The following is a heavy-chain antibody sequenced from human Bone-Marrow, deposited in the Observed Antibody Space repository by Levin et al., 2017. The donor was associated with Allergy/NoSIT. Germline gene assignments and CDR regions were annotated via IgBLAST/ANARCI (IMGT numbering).Heavy chain of an antibody. CDR2: ISAGGGST. V-gene: IGHV3-23*01. CDR1: GFTFSDYA. CDR3: AKDGAI. J-gene: IGHJ4*02. Sequence: PGGSLRLSCAASGFTFSDYAMNWVRQAPGKGLEWVLGISAGGGSTDFADSAKGRFIISRDNSKNTLSLQMNSLRVEDTAVYYCAKDGAIWGQGTLVTVSS. D-gene: IGHD3-16*01.